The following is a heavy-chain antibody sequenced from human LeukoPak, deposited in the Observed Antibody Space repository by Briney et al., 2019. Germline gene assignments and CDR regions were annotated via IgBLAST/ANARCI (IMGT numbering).Heavy chain of an antibody. CDR2: ISWKSGSI. D-gene: IGHD2-15*01. Sequence: GRSLRLSCAASGFTFDDYAMHWVRQAPGKGLEWVSGISWKSGSIGYADSVKSRFTISRDNSKNTLYLQMNSLRAEDTAVYYCGCLGAFDIWGQGTMVTVSS. CDR1: GFTFDDYA. J-gene: IGHJ3*02. CDR3: GCLGAFDI. V-gene: IGHV3-9*01.